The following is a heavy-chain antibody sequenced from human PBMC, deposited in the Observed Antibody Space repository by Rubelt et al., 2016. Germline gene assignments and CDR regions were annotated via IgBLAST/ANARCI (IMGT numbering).Heavy chain of an antibody. CDR3: ARLLRSYWYFDL. CDR2: IYYSGST. J-gene: IGHJ2*01. CDR1: GGSISSSSYY. Sequence: QLQLQESGPGLVKPAETLSLTCTVSGGSISSSSYYWGWLRQPPGKELEWIGSIYYSGSTYYNPSLKSRVTISVDTSKNQFSRKLSVVTAEDTAVHYCARLLRSYWYFDLWGRGTLVTVSS. V-gene: IGHV4-39*01.